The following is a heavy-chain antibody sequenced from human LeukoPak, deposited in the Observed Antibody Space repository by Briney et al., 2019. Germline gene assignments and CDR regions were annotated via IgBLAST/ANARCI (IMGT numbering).Heavy chain of an antibody. J-gene: IGHJ5*02. D-gene: IGHD5-12*01. Sequence: SETLSLTCAVFGGSFSDYYWSWIRQPPGKGLEWIAEINHSGTSNYSPSLKSRVTISVDTSKNQLSLKLNSVTAADTAVYYCARHGLATWFDAWGQGILVTVSS. CDR2: INHSGTS. V-gene: IGHV4-34*01. CDR3: ARHGLATWFDA. CDR1: GGSFSDYY.